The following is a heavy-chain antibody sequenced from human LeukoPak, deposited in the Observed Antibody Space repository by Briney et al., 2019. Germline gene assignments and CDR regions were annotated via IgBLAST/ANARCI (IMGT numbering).Heavy chain of an antibody. CDR3: ARERYCSGGGCYRGYAFHI. CDR1: GFTFNNYY. CDR2: INEDGSET. V-gene: IGHV3-7*01. Sequence: GGSLRLSCAVSGFTFNNYYRTWVRQAPGKGLEWVAGINEDGSETYYVDSVKGRFTISRDNAKNSLFLQMSSLRAEDTAVYYCARERYCSGGGCYRGYAFHIWGQGTMVTVSS. D-gene: IGHD2-15*01. J-gene: IGHJ3*02.